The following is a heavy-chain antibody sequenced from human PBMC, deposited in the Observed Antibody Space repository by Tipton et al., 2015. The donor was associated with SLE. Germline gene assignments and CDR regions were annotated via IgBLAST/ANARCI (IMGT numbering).Heavy chain of an antibody. J-gene: IGHJ3*02. CDR2: IYYSGST. V-gene: IGHV4-59*01. D-gene: IGHD6-13*01. CDR1: GGSISSYY. CDR3: ARGYSSSWYLPDAFDI. Sequence: LRLSCTVSGGSISSYYWSWIRQPPGKGLEWIGYIYYSGSTNYNPSLKSRVTISVDTSKKQFSLKLSSVTAADTAVYYCARGYSSSWYLPDAFDIWGQGTMVTVSS.